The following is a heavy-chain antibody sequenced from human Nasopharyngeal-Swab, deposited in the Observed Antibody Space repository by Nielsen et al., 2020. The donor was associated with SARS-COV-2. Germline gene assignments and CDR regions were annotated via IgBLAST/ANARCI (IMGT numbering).Heavy chain of an antibody. Sequence: ASVMVSCKASGYTFTSYGISWVRQAPGQGLEWMGWISAYNGNTNYAQKLQGRVTMTTDTSTSTAYMELRSLRSDDTAVYYCARGGYDYYGSGTGGMDVWGQGTTVTVSS. D-gene: IGHD3-10*01. CDR1: GYTFTSYG. CDR2: ISAYNGNT. CDR3: ARGGYDYYGSGTGGMDV. V-gene: IGHV1-18*01. J-gene: IGHJ6*02.